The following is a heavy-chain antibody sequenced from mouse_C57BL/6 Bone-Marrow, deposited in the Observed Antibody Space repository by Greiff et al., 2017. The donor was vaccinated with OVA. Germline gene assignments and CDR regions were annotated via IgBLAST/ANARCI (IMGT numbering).Heavy chain of an antibody. Sequence: VQLQQSGAELVRPGASVKLSCTASGFNIKDDYMHWVKQRPEQGLEWIGWIDPENGDTEYASKFQGKATITADTSSNTAYLQLSSLTSEDTAVYYCTTWDTTVVGGLDYWGQGTTLTVSS. V-gene: IGHV14-4*01. CDR2: IDPENGDT. D-gene: IGHD1-1*01. J-gene: IGHJ2*01. CDR1: GFNIKDDY. CDR3: TTWDTTVVGGLDY.